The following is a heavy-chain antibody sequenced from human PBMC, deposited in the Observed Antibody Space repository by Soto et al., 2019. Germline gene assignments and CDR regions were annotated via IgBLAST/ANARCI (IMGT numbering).Heavy chain of an antibody. Sequence: EVQLLESGGGLVQPGGSLRLSCAASGFTFSSFAMSWVRQAPGKGLEWVSGISNSGGSVNYADSVKGRFTISRDNSKNTLSLEMNSLRAEDTALYYCAKVKWTYGSVCEIWGQGTMVTVSS. CDR2: ISNSGGSV. CDR1: GFTFSSFA. V-gene: IGHV3-23*01. D-gene: IGHD2-8*01. CDR3: AKVKWTYGSVCEI. J-gene: IGHJ3*02.